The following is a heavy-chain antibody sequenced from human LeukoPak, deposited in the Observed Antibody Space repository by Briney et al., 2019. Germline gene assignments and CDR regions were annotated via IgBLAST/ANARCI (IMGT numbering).Heavy chain of an antibody. V-gene: IGHV4-59*08. Sequence: PSETLSLTCNVSGDSIRNYYWSWIRQTPGKGLEWIGHTYDSGSTNYNPSLKSRVTISVDTSKNQFSLKVTSVTAADTAVYYCARLARGRWFDPWGQGTLVTVSS. D-gene: IGHD6-6*01. CDR1: GDSIRNYY. CDR2: TYDSGST. J-gene: IGHJ5*02. CDR3: ARLARGRWFDP.